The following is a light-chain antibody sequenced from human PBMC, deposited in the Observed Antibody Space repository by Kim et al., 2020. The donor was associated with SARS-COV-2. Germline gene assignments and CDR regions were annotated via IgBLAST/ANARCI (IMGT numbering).Light chain of an antibody. CDR3: QKYNSALGFT. V-gene: IGKV1-33*01. CDR2: DAS. J-gene: IGKJ3*01. CDR1: QDISNY. Sequence: DIQMTQSPSSLSASVGDRVTITCQASQDISNYLNWYQQKPGKAPKLLIYDASNLETGVPSRFSGSGSGTDFTLTISSLQPEDVATYYCQKYNSALGFTFGPGTKVDIK.